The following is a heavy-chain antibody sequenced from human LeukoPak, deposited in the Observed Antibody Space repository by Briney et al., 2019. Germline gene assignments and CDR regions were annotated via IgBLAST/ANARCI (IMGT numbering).Heavy chain of an antibody. V-gene: IGHV1-2*02. CDR3: ARGVSGIYYYYYMDV. CDR1: GYTFTSYY. D-gene: IGHD2-21*01. CDR2: INPNSGGT. Sequence: ASVKVSCKASGYTFTSYYMHWVRQAPGQGLEWMGWINPNSGGTNYAQKFQGRVTMTRDTSISTAYMELSRLRSDDTAVYYCARGVSGIYYYYYMDVWGKGTTVTISS. J-gene: IGHJ6*03.